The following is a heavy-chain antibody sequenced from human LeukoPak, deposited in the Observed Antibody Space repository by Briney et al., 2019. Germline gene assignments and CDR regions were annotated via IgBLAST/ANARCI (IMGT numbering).Heavy chain of an antibody. J-gene: IGHJ4*02. V-gene: IGHV5-51*01. CDR1: GYSFTSYW. CDR2: IYPGDSDT. D-gene: IGHD3-3*01. CDR3: ARRITIFGGRDYFDY. Sequence: PGESLKISCKGSGYSFTSYWIGWVRQMPGKGLEWMGIIYPGDSDTRYSPSFQGQVTISADKSISTAYLQWSSLKASDTAMYYCARRITIFGGRDYFDYWGQGTLASVSS.